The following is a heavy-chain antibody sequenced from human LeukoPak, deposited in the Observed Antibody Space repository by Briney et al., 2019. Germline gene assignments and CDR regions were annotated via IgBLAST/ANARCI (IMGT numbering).Heavy chain of an antibody. CDR3: ARPLGYCSDSRCPQSWFDP. Sequence: SETLSLTCAVYGGSFSNYFWSWIRQPPGKGLEWIGEINHSGRTNYNPSLKSRVIMSVDTSKNQFSLKLSSVTAADTAVYYCARPLGYCSDSRCPQSWFDPWGQGTLVTVSS. J-gene: IGHJ5*02. CDR1: GGSFSNYF. CDR2: INHSGRT. D-gene: IGHD2-15*01. V-gene: IGHV4-34*01.